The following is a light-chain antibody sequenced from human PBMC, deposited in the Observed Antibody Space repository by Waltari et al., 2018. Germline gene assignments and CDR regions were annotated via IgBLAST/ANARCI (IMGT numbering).Light chain of an antibody. CDR2: AAS. CDR1: RGIGIS. V-gene: IGKV1-NL1*01. J-gene: IGKJ1*01. Sequence: DIQMTQSPSTLSASVGDRVTITFRASRGIGISLAWDQQKPGSAPNLLLYAASRLEHGVPSRFSGSVSGTDYTLTISSLQPEDFGTYYCQQYFGNPPWTFGQGTKVEVK. CDR3: QQYFGNPPWT.